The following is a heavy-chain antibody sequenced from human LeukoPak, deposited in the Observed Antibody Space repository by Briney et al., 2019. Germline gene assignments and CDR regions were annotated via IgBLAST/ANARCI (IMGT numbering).Heavy chain of an antibody. J-gene: IGHJ4*02. D-gene: IGHD3-10*01. CDR2: ISGSGVST. CDR1: GFTFSSYA. Sequence: AGGSLRLSCAASGFTFSSYAMSWVRQAPGKGLEWVSGISGSGVSTYYADSVKGRFTISRDNSKYTLYLQMNSLRAEDTAVYYCAKDLDHTMIWGGDLDYWGQGTLVTVSS. V-gene: IGHV3-23*01. CDR3: AKDLDHTMIWGGDLDY.